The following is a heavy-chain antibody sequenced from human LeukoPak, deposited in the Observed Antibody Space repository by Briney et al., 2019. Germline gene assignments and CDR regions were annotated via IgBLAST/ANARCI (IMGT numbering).Heavy chain of an antibody. CDR3: ARAPPYSSASWGYYGMDV. CDR2: IGIAGDT. J-gene: IGHJ6*02. V-gene: IGHV3-13*01. D-gene: IGHD6-6*01. CDR1: GFTFSSYD. Sequence: PGGSLRLSCAAPGFTFSSYDMHWVRQTTGKGLEWVSSIGIAGDTYYPGSVKGRFTISRENAKNSLYLQMNSLRAGDTAVYYCARAPPYSSASWGYYGMDVWGQGTTVTVSS.